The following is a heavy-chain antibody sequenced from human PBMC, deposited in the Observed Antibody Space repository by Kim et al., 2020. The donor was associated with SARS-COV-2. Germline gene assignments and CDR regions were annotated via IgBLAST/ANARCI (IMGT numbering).Heavy chain of an antibody. CDR3: ARVALTPLGYCSSTSCYRDSSGWYYYYCGMDV. D-gene: IGHD2-2*02. Sequence: SQTLSLTCAISGDSVSSNSAAWNWIRQSPSRGLEWLGRTYYRSKWYNDYAVSVKSRITINPDTSKNQFSLQLNSVTPEDTAVYYCARVALTPLGYCSSTSCYRDSSGWYYYYCGMDVWGQGTTVTGSS. CDR1: GDSVSSNSAA. CDR2: TYYRSKWYN. V-gene: IGHV6-1*01. J-gene: IGHJ6*02.